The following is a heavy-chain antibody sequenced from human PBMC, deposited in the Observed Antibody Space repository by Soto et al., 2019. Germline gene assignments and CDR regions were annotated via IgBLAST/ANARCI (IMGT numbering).Heavy chain of an antibody. V-gene: IGHV3-30*18. CDR1: GFTFSSYG. D-gene: IGHD6-13*01. CDR2: ISYDGSNK. CDR3: AKDPLSGIAAAIGWFDP. J-gene: IGHJ5*02. Sequence: QVQLVESGGGVVQPRRSLRLSCAASGFTFSSYGMHWVRQAPGKGLEWVAVISYDGSNKYYADSVKGRFTISRDNSKNTLYLQMNSLRAEDTAVYYCAKDPLSGIAAAIGWFDPWGQGTLVTVSS.